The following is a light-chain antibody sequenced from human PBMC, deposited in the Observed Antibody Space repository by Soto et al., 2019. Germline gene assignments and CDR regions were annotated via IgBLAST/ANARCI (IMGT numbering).Light chain of an antibody. J-gene: IGKJ2*01. CDR1: QGISDY. CDR2: GAS. CDR3: QHFNAHPPT. V-gene: IGKV1-9*01. Sequence: DIQLTQSPSFLSASVGDRVTISCRASQGISDYLAWYQQKPGKAPKLLIYGASTLHSGVPSRFSGSASGTVFPLTFSSRQPEDCPSFFCQHFNAHPPTFGQGTKLELK.